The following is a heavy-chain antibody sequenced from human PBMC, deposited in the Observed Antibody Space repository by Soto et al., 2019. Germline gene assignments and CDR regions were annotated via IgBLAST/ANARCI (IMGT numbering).Heavy chain of an antibody. J-gene: IGHJ5*02. V-gene: IGHV3-11*01. D-gene: IGHD3-22*01. Sequence: GGSLRLSCAASGFTFSDYYMTWIRQPPGKGLEWISYISDSATTTHYADSVKGRFTISRDNANKSLYLHMNSLRAEDTAVYYCARDTALISSGLYQPWAQGTLVTVSS. CDR1: GFTFSDYY. CDR2: ISDSATTT. CDR3: ARDTALISSGLYQP.